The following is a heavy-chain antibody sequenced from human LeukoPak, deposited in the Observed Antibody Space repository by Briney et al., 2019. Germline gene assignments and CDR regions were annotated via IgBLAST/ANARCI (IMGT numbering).Heavy chain of an antibody. CDR3: AKGPRLNSGYHPDY. D-gene: IGHD3-22*01. J-gene: IGHJ4*02. V-gene: IGHV3-23*01. CDR1: GGSISSSSYY. Sequence: ETLSLTCTVSGGSISSSSYYWGWIRQPPGKGLEWVSTITGSDDATYYADSVKGRFTISRDYSKNTLHLHMNSLRVEDTAIYYCAKGPRLNSGYHPDYWGQGNLVTVSS. CDR2: ITGSDDAT.